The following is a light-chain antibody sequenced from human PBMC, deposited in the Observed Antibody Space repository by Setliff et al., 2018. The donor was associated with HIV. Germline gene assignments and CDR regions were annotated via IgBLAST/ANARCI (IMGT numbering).Light chain of an antibody. Sequence: QSALTQPASVSGSPGQSITISCTGTSSDVGTYNYVSWYQQHPGKAPKLMISEVSSRPSGVPNRFSGSKSGNTASLTISGLQAEDEADYYCSSYTSSSTYVFGTGTKSPS. J-gene: IGLJ1*01. CDR1: SSDVGTYNY. CDR2: EVS. V-gene: IGLV2-14*01. CDR3: SSYTSSSTYV.